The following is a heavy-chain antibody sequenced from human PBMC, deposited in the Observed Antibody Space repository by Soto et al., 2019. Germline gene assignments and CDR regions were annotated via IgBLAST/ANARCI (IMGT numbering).Heavy chain of an antibody. D-gene: IGHD3-10*01. CDR1: GGTFRTFA. V-gene: IGHV1-69*01. Sequence: QVQLVQSGAEVKEPGSSVKVSCKASGGTFRTFAISWVRQAPGQGPEWMGGIIPVFGTPNYAQKFQGSVTITADESTSKEYMELSSLRSEDTAVYYCARGGSTMVRGPLVYGLDVWGQGTTVTVSS. J-gene: IGHJ6*02. CDR3: ARGGSTMVRGPLVYGLDV. CDR2: IIPVFGTP.